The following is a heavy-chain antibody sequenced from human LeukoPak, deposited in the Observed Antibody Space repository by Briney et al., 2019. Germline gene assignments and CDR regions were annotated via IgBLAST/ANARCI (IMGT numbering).Heavy chain of an antibody. Sequence: ASVKVSCKASGYTFTGYYMHWVRQAPGQGLEWMGWINPNSGGTNYAQKFQGRVTMTRDTSISTAYMELSRLRSDDTAVYYCARDQTTVRDYDAFDIWGQGTMVTVSS. CDR1: GYTFTGYY. J-gene: IGHJ3*02. V-gene: IGHV1-2*02. CDR2: INPNSGGT. CDR3: ARDQTTVRDYDAFDI. D-gene: IGHD4-17*01.